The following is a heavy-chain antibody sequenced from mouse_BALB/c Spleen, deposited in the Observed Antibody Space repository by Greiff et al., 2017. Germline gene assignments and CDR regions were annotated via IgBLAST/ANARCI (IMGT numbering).Heavy chain of an antibody. CDR3: TRSYGNAWFAY. CDR1: GYTFTSYW. V-gene: IGHV1-69*02. J-gene: IGHJ3*01. Sequence: QVQLQQPGAELVRPGASVKLSCKASGYTFTSYWINWVKQRPGQGLEWIGNIYPSDSYTNYNQKFKDKATLTVDKSSSTAYMQLSSPTSEDSAVYYCTRSYGNAWFAYWGQGTLVTVSA. CDR2: IYPSDSYT. D-gene: IGHD2-1*01.